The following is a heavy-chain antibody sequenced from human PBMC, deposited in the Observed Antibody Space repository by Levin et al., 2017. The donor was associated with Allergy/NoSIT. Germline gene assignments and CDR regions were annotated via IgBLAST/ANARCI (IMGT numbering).Heavy chain of an antibody. D-gene: IGHD4-17*01. CDR2: MSGSGGTI. Sequence: PGGSLRLSCSASGFTFSDYYMSWIRQAPGKGLEWLSDMSGSGGTIYYADSVKGRFTISRDNAKNSVYLHMNSLTFEDTAVYYCARVRGDFGDYIGASYFDYWGQGTLVTVSS. V-gene: IGHV3-11*01. CDR3: ARVRGDFGDYIGASYFDY. J-gene: IGHJ4*02. CDR1: GFTFSDYY.